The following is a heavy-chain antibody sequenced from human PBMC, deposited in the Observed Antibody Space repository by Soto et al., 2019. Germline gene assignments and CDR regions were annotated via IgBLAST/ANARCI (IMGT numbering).Heavy chain of an antibody. CDR3: ASGGHQGVDWFDP. J-gene: IGHJ5*02. V-gene: IGHV4-4*07. CDR1: GGSISSYY. CDR2: IYTSGST. D-gene: IGHD2-15*01. Sequence: LSLTCTVSGGSISSYYWSWIQQPAGKGLEWIGRIYTSGSTNYNPSLKSRVTMSVDTSKNQFSLKLSSVTAADTAVYYCASGGHQGVDWFDPWGQGTLVTVSS.